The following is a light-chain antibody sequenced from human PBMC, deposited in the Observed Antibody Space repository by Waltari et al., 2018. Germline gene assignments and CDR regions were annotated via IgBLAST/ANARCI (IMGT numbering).Light chain of an antibody. Sequence: EIMLTHSPGTLSLSPGERATLSCRASQSISRYLAWYQHKPGQAPRLLIYAASSRATGIPDRFSGSGSGTDFSLTISRLEPEDFAVYYCQKYGSLPATFGQGTKVEIK. V-gene: IGKV3-20*01. CDR1: QSISRY. CDR2: AAS. CDR3: QKYGSLPAT. J-gene: IGKJ1*01.